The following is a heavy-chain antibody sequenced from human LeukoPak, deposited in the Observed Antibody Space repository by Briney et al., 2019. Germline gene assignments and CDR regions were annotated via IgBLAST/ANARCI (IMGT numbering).Heavy chain of an antibody. Sequence: ASVKVSCKAAGYTFTGYYMHWVRQAPGQGLEWMGWINPNSGGTNYAQKFQGRVTMTRDTSISTAYMELSRLRSDDTAVYYCARDGCSSTSCYTGEDYWGQGTLVTVSS. J-gene: IGHJ4*02. D-gene: IGHD2-2*02. CDR1: GYTFTGYY. CDR2: INPNSGGT. CDR3: ARDGCSSTSCYTGEDY. V-gene: IGHV1-2*02.